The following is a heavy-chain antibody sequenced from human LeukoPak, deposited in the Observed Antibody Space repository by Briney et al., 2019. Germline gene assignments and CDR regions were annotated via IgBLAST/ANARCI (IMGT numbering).Heavy chain of an antibody. V-gene: IGHV3-74*01. CDR2: VDSDGSST. CDR1: GFTFSSYW. CDR3: ARGITIFGVVNDAFYI. Sequence: PGGSLRLSCAASGFTFSSYWMHWVRQAPGKGLVWVSRVDSDGSSTTYAGSVKGRFTISRDNAKSTLYLQMNSLRAEDTAVYYCARGITIFGVVNDAFYIWGQGTMVTVSS. D-gene: IGHD3-3*01. J-gene: IGHJ3*02.